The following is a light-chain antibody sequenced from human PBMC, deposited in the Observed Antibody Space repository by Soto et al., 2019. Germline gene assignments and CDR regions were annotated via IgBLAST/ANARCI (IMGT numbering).Light chain of an antibody. V-gene: IGLV1-40*01. CDR1: SSNIGANYA. J-gene: IGLJ1*01. CDR2: DYN. Sequence: QSALTQPPSVSGAPGHRVTISCAGSSSNIGANYAVHWYQQLPGTAPKLLIYDYNKRPSGVPDRFSGSKSGTSASLAITGLQAEDEADYYCQSYDSSLTGWVFGTGTKVT. CDR3: QSYDSSLTGWV.